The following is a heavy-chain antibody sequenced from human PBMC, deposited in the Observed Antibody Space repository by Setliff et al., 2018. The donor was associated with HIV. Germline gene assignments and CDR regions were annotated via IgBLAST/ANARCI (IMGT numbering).Heavy chain of an antibody. CDR2: VGAVGGPT. J-gene: IGHJ3*02. CDR3: AKVFVFGIDAFDI. D-gene: IGHD3-10*02. V-gene: IGHV3-23*01. CDR1: GFTFSTYA. Sequence: GESLRLSCAASGFTFSTYAMGWVRQAPGKGLEWVSTVGAVGGPTHYAESVKGRFTISKDNSKNALYLQMSSLRDEDTAVYYCAKVFVFGIDAFDIWGQGTMVTVS.